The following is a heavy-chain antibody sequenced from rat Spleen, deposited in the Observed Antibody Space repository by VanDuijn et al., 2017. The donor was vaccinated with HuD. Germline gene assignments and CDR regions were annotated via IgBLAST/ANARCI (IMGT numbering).Heavy chain of an antibody. J-gene: IGHJ2*01. CDR2: IRYDGGNT. CDR3: ARGGQGY. V-gene: IGHV5-29*01. Sequence: EVQLVESGGGLVQPGRSLKLSCAASGFTFSYYGMAWVRQAPTKGLEWVATIRYDGGNTYYRDSVRGRFTISRDNAKNTLYLQMDSLRSEDTATYYCARGGQGYWGQGVMVTVSS. CDR1: GFTFSYYG.